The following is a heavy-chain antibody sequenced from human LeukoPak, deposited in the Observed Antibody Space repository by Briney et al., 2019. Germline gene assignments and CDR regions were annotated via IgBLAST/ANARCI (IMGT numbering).Heavy chain of an antibody. CDR2: ISSTGTDT. CDR3: ARPGRSYINPNRGWFDP. D-gene: IGHD7-27*01. Sequence: GGSLRLSCEASGFSFSSYSMTWVRQAPGKGLEWVSSISSTGTDTTYADSVPGRFTISRDNPKNSVFLQMNSLRAEDTAVYFCARPGRSYINPNRGWFDPWGQGTLVIVSS. J-gene: IGHJ5*02. CDR1: GFSFSSYS. V-gene: IGHV3-21*06.